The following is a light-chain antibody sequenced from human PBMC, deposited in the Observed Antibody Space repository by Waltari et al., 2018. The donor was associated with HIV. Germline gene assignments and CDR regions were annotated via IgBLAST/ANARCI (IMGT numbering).Light chain of an antibody. CDR2: EVS. CDR3: SSLTNSATLSVL. J-gene: IGLJ3*02. Sequence: QFALTHPASVSGSPGQSITISCTGSSSDIGYYNYVSSYQQHPGKAPTLIIYEVSNRPSGISSRVSGSKSGNTASLTISGLQAEDEADYFCSSLTNSATLSVLFGGGTQLTVL. CDR1: SSDIGYYNY. V-gene: IGLV2-14*01.